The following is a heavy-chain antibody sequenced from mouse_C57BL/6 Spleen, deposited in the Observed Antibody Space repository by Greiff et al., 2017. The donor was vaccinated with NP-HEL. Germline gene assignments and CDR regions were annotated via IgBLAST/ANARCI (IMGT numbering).Heavy chain of an antibody. J-gene: IGHJ2*01. Sequence: EVHLVESGGGLVKPGGSLKLSCAASGFTFSDYGMHWVRQAPEKGLEWVAYISSGSSTIYYADTVKGRFTISRDNAKNTLFLQMTSLRSEDTAMYYCARPYYYGSSYHFDYWGQGTTLTVSS. CDR2: ISSGSSTI. CDR1: GFTFSDYG. CDR3: ARPYYYGSSYHFDY. D-gene: IGHD1-1*01. V-gene: IGHV5-17*01.